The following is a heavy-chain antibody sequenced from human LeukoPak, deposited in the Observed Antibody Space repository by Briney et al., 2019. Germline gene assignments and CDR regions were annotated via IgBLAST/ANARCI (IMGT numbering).Heavy chain of an antibody. Sequence: PGESLKISCKGSGYSFTSYWIGWVRQMPGKGLEWMGIIYPGDSDTKYSPSFQGQVTISADESISTAYLQRSSLKASDTAMYSCARQLTSRRNTDDAFDIWGQGTMVTVSS. CDR2: IYPGDSDT. CDR3: ARQLTSRRNTDDAFDI. V-gene: IGHV5-51*01. J-gene: IGHJ3*02. D-gene: IGHD5-18*01. CDR1: GYSFTSYW.